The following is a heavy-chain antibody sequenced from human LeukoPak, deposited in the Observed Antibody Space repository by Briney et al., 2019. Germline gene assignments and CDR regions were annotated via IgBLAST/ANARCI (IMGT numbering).Heavy chain of an antibody. CDR1: GFTFSTYW. CDR2: ISSSGSTI. V-gene: IGHV3-48*03. Sequence: PGGSLRLSCEVSGFTFSTYWMNWVRQAPGKGLEWVSYISSSGSTIYYADSVKGRFTISRDNAKNSLYLQMNSLRAEDTAVYYCARDDIVVVVAARDYYYGMDVWGQGTTVTVSS. J-gene: IGHJ6*02. CDR3: ARDDIVVVVAARDYYYGMDV. D-gene: IGHD2-15*01.